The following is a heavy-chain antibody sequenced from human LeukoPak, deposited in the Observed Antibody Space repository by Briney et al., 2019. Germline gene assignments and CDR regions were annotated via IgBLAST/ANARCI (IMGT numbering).Heavy chain of an antibody. CDR2: INAGNGNT. J-gene: IGHJ4*02. D-gene: IGHD2-2*01. V-gene: IGHV1-3*01. CDR3: AKSKEGYCSSTSCYVLDY. CDR1: GYTCTSYA. Sequence: ASVKVSCKASGYTCTSYAMHWVRQAPGQRLEWMGWINAGNGNTKYSQKFQGRVTITRDTSASTAYMELSSLRSEDTAVYHCAKSKEGYCSSTSCYVLDYWGQGTLVTVSS.